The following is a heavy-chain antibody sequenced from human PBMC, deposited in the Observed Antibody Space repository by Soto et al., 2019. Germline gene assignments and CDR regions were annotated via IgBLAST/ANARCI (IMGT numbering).Heavy chain of an antibody. D-gene: IGHD2-2*01. CDR2: FDPEDGET. Sequence: ASVKVSCKVSGYTLTELSMHWVRQAPGKGLEWMGGFDPEDGETIYAQKFQGRVTMTEDTSTDTAYMELSSLRSEDTAVYYCATRGYQGSAMDVWGQGTKVTVSS. J-gene: IGHJ6*02. V-gene: IGHV1-24*01. CDR3: ATRGYQGSAMDV. CDR1: GYTLTELS.